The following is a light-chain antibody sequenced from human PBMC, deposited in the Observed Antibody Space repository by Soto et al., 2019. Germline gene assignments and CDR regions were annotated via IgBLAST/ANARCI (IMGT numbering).Light chain of an antibody. CDR3: QSSDRSSTYML. CDR2: NDN. Sequence: SYELTQPPSASVSPGQTARITCSGNGLAKQSAFWYQKKPGQAPVLVIYNDNWRPSGIPDRFTGSSSGTTVTLTITGVQAEDEADYYCQSSDRSSTYMLFGGGTKLTVL. J-gene: IGLJ2*01. CDR1: GLAKQS. V-gene: IGLV3-25*02.